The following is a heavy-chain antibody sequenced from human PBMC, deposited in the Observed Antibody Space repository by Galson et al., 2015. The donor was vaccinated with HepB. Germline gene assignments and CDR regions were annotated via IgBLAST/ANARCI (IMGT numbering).Heavy chain of an antibody. CDR2: IRSKRYGGTT. V-gene: IGHV3-49*04. J-gene: IGHJ6*02. Sequence: SLRLSCAASGFTFSNAWMSWVRQAPGKGLEWVGFIRSKRYGGTTEYAASVRGRFTISRDDSKNIAYLQMNSLKTEDTAVYYCTRTVAGTTSAGYYYAIWGPGTSVTVSS. CDR1: GFTFSNAW. CDR3: TRTVAGTTSAGYYYAI. D-gene: IGHD6-19*01.